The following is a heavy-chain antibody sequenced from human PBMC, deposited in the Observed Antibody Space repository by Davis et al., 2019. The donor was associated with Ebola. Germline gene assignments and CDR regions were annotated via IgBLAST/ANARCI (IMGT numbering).Heavy chain of an antibody. J-gene: IGHJ4*02. CDR2: ISSDGSNK. CDR3: AKSPNDY. D-gene: IGHD1-1*01. CDR1: GFTFSSYG. Sequence: GESLKISCAASGFTFSSYGMHWVRQAPGKGLEWVAVISSDGSNKYYADSVKGRFTISRDNSKNTLYLQMNSLRAEDTAVYYCAKSPNDYWGQGTLVTVSS. V-gene: IGHV3-30*18.